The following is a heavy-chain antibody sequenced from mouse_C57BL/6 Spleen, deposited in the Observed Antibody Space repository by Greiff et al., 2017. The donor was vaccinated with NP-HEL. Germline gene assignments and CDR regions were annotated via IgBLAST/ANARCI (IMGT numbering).Heavy chain of an antibody. CDR2: IDPSDSET. V-gene: IGHV1-52*01. J-gene: IGHJ4*01. CDR3: ARRTTVVPYAMDY. CDR1: GYTFTSYW. D-gene: IGHD1-1*01. Sequence: VKLQQPGAELVRPGSSVKLSCKASGYTFTSYWMHWVKQRPIQGLEWIGNIDPSDSETHYNQKFKDKATLTVDKSSSTAYMQLSSLTSEDSAVYYCARRTTVVPYAMDYWGQGTSVTVSS.